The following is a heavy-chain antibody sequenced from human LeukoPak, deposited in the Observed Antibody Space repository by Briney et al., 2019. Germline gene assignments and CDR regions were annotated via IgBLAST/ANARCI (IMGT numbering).Heavy chain of an antibody. J-gene: IGHJ2*01. CDR3: ATSEYSSPSSRYFDL. Sequence: ATSVKVSCKVSGYTLTELSMHWVRQAPGKGLEWMGGFDPEDGETIYAQKFQGRVTMTEDTSTDTAYMELSSLRSEDTAVYYCATSEYSSPSSRYFDLWGRGTLATVSS. V-gene: IGHV1-24*01. CDR1: GYTLTELS. D-gene: IGHD6-6*01. CDR2: FDPEDGET.